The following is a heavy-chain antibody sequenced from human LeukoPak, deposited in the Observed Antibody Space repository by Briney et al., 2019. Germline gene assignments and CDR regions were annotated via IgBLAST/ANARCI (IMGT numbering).Heavy chain of an antibody. Sequence: GESLKISCKGSGYSFSTYWIGWVRQMPGKGLEWMGINYPSDSDTRYSPSFQGQVTISADKSISTAYLQWSSLKASDTAMYYCARHRAFDIWGQGTMVTVSS. J-gene: IGHJ3*02. CDR3: ARHRAFDI. CDR1: GYSFSTYW. V-gene: IGHV5-51*01. CDR2: NYPSDSDT.